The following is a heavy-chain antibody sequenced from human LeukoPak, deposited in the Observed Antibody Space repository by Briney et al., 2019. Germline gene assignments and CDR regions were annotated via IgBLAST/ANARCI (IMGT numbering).Heavy chain of an antibody. CDR1: GFTFRTYD. CDR2: IHSGGETI. Sequence: QPGGSLRLSCAASGFTFRTYDMNWVRQAPGKGLEWVSYIHSGGETIFYADSVKGRFTISRGIAKNSLYLQMNSLRAEDTAVYYCARKLTGTTYFASWGQGTLVTVSS. V-gene: IGHV3-48*03. CDR3: ARKLTGTTYFAS. D-gene: IGHD1-1*01. J-gene: IGHJ4*02.